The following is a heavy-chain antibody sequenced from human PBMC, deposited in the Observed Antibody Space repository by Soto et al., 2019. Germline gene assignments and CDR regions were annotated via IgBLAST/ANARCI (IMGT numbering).Heavy chain of an antibody. V-gene: IGHV3-30-3*01. CDR1: GFIFNNYA. D-gene: IGHD6-13*01. CDR2: ISYDGTNK. Sequence: QVQLVESGGGVVQPGRSLRLSCAASGFIFNNYAILWVRQAPGKGLEWVALISYDGTNKYYAASVKGRFTISRDNSKNTLYLQMNSLRPEDTAVYYCARAAAGPLNWFDPWGQGTLVTVSS. J-gene: IGHJ5*02. CDR3: ARAAAGPLNWFDP.